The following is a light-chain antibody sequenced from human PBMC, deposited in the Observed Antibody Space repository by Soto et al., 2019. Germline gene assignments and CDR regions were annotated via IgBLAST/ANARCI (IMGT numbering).Light chain of an antibody. CDR3: ETWDSNTNWV. CDR1: SGHSSNI. Sequence: QPVLTQSSSASASLGSSVKLTCTLSSGHSSNIIAWHQQQPGKAPRYLMKLEGSGSYNKGSGVPDRFSGSSSGADRYLTISNLQFEDEADYYCETWDSNTNWVFGGGTKHRP. V-gene: IGLV4-60*02. J-gene: IGLJ3*02. CDR2: LEGSGSY.